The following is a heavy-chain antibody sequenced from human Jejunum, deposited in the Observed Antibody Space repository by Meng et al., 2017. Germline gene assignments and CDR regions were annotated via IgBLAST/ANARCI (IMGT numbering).Heavy chain of an antibody. CDR1: GGSISSSYYY. V-gene: IGHV4-39*07. CDR3: ARVQMVRLFDS. Sequence: QLQLQESGAGLVKASETLSLTCTVSGGSISSSYYYWSWIRQPPGKGLEWIGEINHNGDTNYNPSLKSRVTISVDTPKNQFSLRLTSVTAADTAIYYCARVQMVRLFDSWGQGALVTVSS. D-gene: IGHD5-18*01. CDR2: INHNGDT. J-gene: IGHJ4*02.